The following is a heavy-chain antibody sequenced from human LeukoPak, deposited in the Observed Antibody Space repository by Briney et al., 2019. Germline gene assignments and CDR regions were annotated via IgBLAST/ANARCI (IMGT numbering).Heavy chain of an antibody. CDR1: GFTFSSYS. D-gene: IGHD6-13*01. Sequence: GSLRLSCAASGFTFSSYSMNWVRQAPGKGLEWVSSISSSSSYIYYADSVKGRFTISRDNAKNSLYLQMNSLRAEDTAAYYCARGGGQQLANWFDPWGQGTLVTVSS. CDR3: ARGGGQQLANWFDP. J-gene: IGHJ5*02. CDR2: ISSSSSYI. V-gene: IGHV3-21*01.